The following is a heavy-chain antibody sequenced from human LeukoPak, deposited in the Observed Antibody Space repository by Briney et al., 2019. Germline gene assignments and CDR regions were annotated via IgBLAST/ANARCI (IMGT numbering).Heavy chain of an antibody. CDR3: ARESTWVRGVMKN. D-gene: IGHD3-10*01. CDR2: IDYSGST. Sequence: SETLSLTCTVSGGSISSYYWSWIRQPPGKGLEWIGFIDYSGSTNYNPSLKSRVTISLDTSKNQFSLRLSSVTAADTAVYYCARESTWVRGVMKNWGQGTLVTVSS. V-gene: IGHV4-59*01. CDR1: GGSISSYY. J-gene: IGHJ4*02.